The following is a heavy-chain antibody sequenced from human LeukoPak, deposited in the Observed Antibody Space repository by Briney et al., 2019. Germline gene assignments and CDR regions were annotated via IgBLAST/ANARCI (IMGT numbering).Heavy chain of an antibody. J-gene: IGHJ6*04. CDR3: ARDQVVPAARGVYYYYGMGV. D-gene: IGHD2-2*01. CDR1: GFTFSSYE. Sequence: GGSLRLSCAASGFTFSSYETNWVRQAPGKGLEWVSYISSSGSTTYYADSVKGRFTISRDNAKNSLYLQMNSLRAEDTAVYYCARDQVVPAARGVYYYYGMGVWGKGTTVTVSS. CDR2: ISSSGSTT. V-gene: IGHV3-48*03.